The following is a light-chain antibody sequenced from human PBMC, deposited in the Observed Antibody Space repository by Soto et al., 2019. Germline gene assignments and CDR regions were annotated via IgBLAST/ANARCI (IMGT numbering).Light chain of an antibody. Sequence: QSVLTQPPSASETPEQRVTISCSGSSSNIGRNSVNWYQHLPGTAPKLLIYSNNQRPSGVPDRFSGSKSGTSASLAISGLQSEDEADYYCAAWDDSLNGVVFGGGTKVTVL. V-gene: IGLV1-44*01. CDR3: AAWDDSLNGVV. CDR1: SSNIGRNS. CDR2: SNN. J-gene: IGLJ2*01.